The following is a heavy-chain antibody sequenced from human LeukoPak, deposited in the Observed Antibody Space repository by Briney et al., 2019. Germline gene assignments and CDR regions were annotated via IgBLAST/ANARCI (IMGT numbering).Heavy chain of an antibody. J-gene: IGHJ4*02. V-gene: IGHV4-59*08. Sequence: SETLSLTCTVSGGSISSYYWSWIRQPPGKGLEWIGYIYYSGSTNYNPSLKSRVTISVDTSKNPFSLKLSSVTAADTAVYYCARQISSGGSPYDYWGQGTLVTVSS. CDR2: IYYSGST. CDR3: ARQISSGGSPYDY. D-gene: IGHD2-15*01. CDR1: GGSISSYY.